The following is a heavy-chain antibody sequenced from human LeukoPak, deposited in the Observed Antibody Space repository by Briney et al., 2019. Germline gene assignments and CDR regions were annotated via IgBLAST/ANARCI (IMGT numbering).Heavy chain of an antibody. CDR1: GGTFSSYA. D-gene: IGHD3-10*01. V-gene: IGHV1-69*04. CDR2: IIPILGIA. Sequence: SVKVSCKASGGTFSSYAISWVRQAPGQGLEWMGRIIPILGIANYAQKFQGRGTITADKSTSTAYMELSSLRSEDTAVYYCARVRGSGSYNYYYGMDVWGQGTTVTVSS. CDR3: ARVRGSGSYNYYYGMDV. J-gene: IGHJ6*02.